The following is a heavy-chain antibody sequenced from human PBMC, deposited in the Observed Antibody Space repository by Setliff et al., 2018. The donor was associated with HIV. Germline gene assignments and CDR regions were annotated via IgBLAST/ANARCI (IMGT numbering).Heavy chain of an antibody. CDR2: IDPSGGST. CDR3: ARSPYFDVLTGYGALDH. V-gene: IGHV1-46*01. D-gene: IGHD3-9*01. CDR1: GYTFIKYY. Sequence: ASVKVSCKASGYTFIKYYMHWVRQAPGQGLEWMGIIDPSGGSTRYAQKFQGRVTVTRDTSINTASMELSRLRSDDTAAYYCARSPYFDVLTGYGALDHWGQGSLVTVSS. J-gene: IGHJ4*02.